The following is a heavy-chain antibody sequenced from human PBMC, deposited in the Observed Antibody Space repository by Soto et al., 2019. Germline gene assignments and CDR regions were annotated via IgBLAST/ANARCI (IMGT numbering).Heavy chain of an antibody. CDR3: ARIGVSNSLNYYDGMDV. CDR1: GGSISSSNW. Sequence: ETLCVTCAVSGGSISSSNWWSWVRQPPGKGLEWIGEIYHSGSTNYNPSLKSRVTISVDKSKNQFSLKLSSVTAADTAVYYCARIGVSNSLNYYDGMDVWGQGTTVT. D-gene: IGHD2-2*01. V-gene: IGHV4-4*02. CDR2: IYHSGST. J-gene: IGHJ6*02.